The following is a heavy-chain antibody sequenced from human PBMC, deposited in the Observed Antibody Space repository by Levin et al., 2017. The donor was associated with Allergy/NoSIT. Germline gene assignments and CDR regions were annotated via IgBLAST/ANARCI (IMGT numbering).Heavy chain of an antibody. CDR3: ARGRGQWLPQER. J-gene: IGHJ4*02. Sequence: PSETLSLTCAVYGGSFSGYYWSWIRQPPGKGLEWIGEINQSGSTNYNPSLKSRVTISVDTSKNQFSLRLSSVTAADTAVYYCARGRGQWLPQERWGQGTLVTVSS. V-gene: IGHV4-34*01. CDR2: INQSGST. CDR1: GGSFSGYY. D-gene: IGHD6-19*01.